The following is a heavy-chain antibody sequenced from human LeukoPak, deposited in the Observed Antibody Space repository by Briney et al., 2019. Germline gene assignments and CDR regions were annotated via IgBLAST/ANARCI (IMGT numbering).Heavy chain of an antibody. CDR3: ARDSHHSSSWMLVFPDNWFDP. CDR1: GFTFSSYA. CDR2: ISYDGSNK. J-gene: IGHJ5*02. Sequence: GRSLRLSCAASGFTFSSYAMHWVRQVPGKGLEWVAVISYDGSNKYYADSVKGRFTISRDNSKNTLYLQMNSLRAEDTAVYYCARDSHHSSSWMLVFPDNWFDPWGQGTLVTVSS. V-gene: IGHV3-30*04. D-gene: IGHD6-13*01.